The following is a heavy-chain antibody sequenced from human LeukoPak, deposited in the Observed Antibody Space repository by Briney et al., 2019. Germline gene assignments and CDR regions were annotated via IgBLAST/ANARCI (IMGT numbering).Heavy chain of an antibody. CDR2: IYYSGST. CDR3: ASQSRAARPDYYYYMDV. CDR1: GGSISSYY. J-gene: IGHJ6*03. V-gene: IGHV4-59*01. Sequence: SETLSLTCTVSGGSISSYYWSWIRQPPGKGLEWIGYIYYSGSTNYNPSLKSRVTISVDTSKNQFSLKLSSVTAADTAVYYCASQSRAARPDYYYYMDVWGKGTTVTVSS. D-gene: IGHD6-6*01.